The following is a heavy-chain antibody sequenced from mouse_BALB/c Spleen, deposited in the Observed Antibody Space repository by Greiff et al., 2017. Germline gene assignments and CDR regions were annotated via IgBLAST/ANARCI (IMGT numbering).Heavy chain of an antibody. Sequence: VQLQQSGAELAKPGASVKMSCKASGYTFTSYWMHWVKQRPGQGLEWIGYINPSTGYTEYNQKFKDKATLTADKSSSTAYMQLSSLTSEDSAVYYCARRGTTATPYYYAMDYWGQGTSVTVSS. V-gene: IGHV1-7*01. J-gene: IGHJ4*01. CDR1: GYTFTSYW. CDR3: ARRGTTATPYYYAMDY. CDR2: INPSTGYT. D-gene: IGHD1-2*01.